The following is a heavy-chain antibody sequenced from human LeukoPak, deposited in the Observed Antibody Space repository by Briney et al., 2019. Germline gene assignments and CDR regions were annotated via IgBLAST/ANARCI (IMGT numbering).Heavy chain of an antibody. CDR2: FDPEDGET. D-gene: IGHD3-9*01. CDR1: GYTLTELS. CDR3: ATDILRYFDWLLPY. J-gene: IGHJ4*02. V-gene: IGHV1-24*01. Sequence: ASAKVSCKVSGYTLTELSMHWVRQAPGKGLEWMGGFDPEDGETIYAQKFQGRVTMTEDTSTDTAHMELSSLRSEDTAVYYCATDILRYFDWLLPYWGQGTLVTVSS.